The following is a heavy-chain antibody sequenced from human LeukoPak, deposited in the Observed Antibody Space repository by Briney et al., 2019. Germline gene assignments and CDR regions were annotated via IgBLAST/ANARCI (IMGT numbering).Heavy chain of an antibody. J-gene: IGHJ4*02. CDR3: AKDSSQLLYNGLDY. Sequence: GGSLRLSCAASGFTFSSYAMSWVRQAPGKGLEWVSAISGSGGSTYYADSVKGRFTISRDNSKNTLYLQMNSLRAEDTAVYYCAKDSSQLLYNGLDYWGQGTLVTVSS. CDR1: GFTFSSYA. CDR2: ISGSGGST. D-gene: IGHD2-2*02. V-gene: IGHV3-23*01.